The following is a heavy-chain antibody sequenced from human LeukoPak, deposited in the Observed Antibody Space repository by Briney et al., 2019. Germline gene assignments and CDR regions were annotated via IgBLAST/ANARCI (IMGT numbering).Heavy chain of an antibody. CDR3: ARERQGGDFDI. Sequence: PSETLSLTCTVSGGSIFSFYWSWIRQPPGKGLEWIGYISYSGSTNYNPSLKSRVTISVDTSKNQFSLKLNSMTGADTAVYYCARERQGGDFDIWGQGTMVTVSS. D-gene: IGHD2-21*01. CDR1: GGSIFSFY. CDR2: ISYSGST. V-gene: IGHV4-59*01. J-gene: IGHJ3*02.